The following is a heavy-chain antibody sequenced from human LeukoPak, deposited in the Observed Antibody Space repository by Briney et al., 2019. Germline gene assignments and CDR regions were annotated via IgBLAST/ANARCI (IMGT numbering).Heavy chain of an antibody. Sequence: PSQTSALIRSVFCGYINSGLYYVSWIREPHGTGLEWVGYILQSGSTYYNQSLNSPFTISLVRSKNQFSLKLSSVTAADTAVYYCARVGSDWNDLRYNWFDSWGQGTLVTVSS. CDR3: ARVGSDWNDLRYNWFDS. CDR2: ILQSGST. V-gene: IGHV4-30-2*01. D-gene: IGHD1-1*01. CDR1: CGYINSGLYY. J-gene: IGHJ5*01.